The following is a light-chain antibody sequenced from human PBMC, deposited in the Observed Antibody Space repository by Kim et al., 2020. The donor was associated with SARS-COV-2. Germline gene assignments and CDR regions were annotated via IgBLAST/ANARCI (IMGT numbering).Light chain of an antibody. J-gene: IGLJ2*01. CDR1: RRDVGGYSY. CDR2: EVS. CDR3: SSYAGSNNLV. V-gene: IGLV2-8*01. Sequence: GQSDTHASTGTRRDVGGYSYVSWYQQHPGKAPKLVIYEVSKRPSGVPDRFSGSKSGNTASLTVSGLQAEDEADYYCSSYAGSNNLVFGGGTQLTVL.